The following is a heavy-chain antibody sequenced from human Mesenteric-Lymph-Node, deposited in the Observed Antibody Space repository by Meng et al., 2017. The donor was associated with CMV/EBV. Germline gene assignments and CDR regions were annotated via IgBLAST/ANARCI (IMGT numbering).Heavy chain of an antibody. D-gene: IGHD5-12*01. CDR3: ARDPSGYANNWFDP. Sequence: SGYTFNSYGISRVPHAPGQGLEWMGWISAYNGNTNYAQKLQGRVTMTTDTSTSTAYMELRSLRSDDTAVYYCARDPSGYANNWFDPWGQGTLVTVSS. CDR2: ISAYNGNT. V-gene: IGHV1-18*04. J-gene: IGHJ5*02. CDR1: GYTFNSYG.